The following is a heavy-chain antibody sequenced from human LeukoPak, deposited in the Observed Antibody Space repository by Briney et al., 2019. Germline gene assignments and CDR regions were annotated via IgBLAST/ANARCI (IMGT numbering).Heavy chain of an antibody. CDR1: GFTFSKYG. D-gene: IGHD3-22*01. Sequence: GGSLRLSCAASGFTFSKYGMHWVRRAPGKGLEWVTFIRFEGNNKYYADSVKGRFTVSRDNCKNTLYVEMNSVTGEDRRVYSCARDRDPGYYDTNGYRRVTAFDIWGQATMVTVSS. J-gene: IGHJ3*02. CDR3: ARDRDPGYYDTNGYRRVTAFDI. CDR2: IRFEGNNK. V-gene: IGHV3-30*02.